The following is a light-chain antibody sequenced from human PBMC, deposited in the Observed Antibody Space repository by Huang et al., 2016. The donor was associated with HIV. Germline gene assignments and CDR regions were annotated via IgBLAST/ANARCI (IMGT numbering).Light chain of an antibody. CDR2: KVS. Sequence: DVVMTQSPLSPPVFLGQLASIYCRSSHSLKHTDGNIYLNWFHQRPGQSPRRLIYKVSQRDSGVPDRFSGSGSDTDFTLTISRVEAEDAGIYFCMQGTHWPPVTFGQGTRLEIK. CDR3: MQGTHWPPVT. CDR1: HSLKHTDGNIY. V-gene: IGKV2-30*02. J-gene: IGKJ5*01.